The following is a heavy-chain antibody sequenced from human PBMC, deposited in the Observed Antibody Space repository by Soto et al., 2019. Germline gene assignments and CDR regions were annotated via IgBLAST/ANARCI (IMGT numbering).Heavy chain of an antibody. V-gene: IGHV3-48*04. Sequence: GGSLRLSCAASGFTFSSYSMNWVRQAPGKGLEWVAYISSSSSTIYYGDSVQGRFTISRDNPKRSVFLQMNSLRAEDTAIYYSARDGPAVYSGWSASWGQGIQVTVSS. J-gene: IGHJ5*02. CDR3: ARDGPAVYSGWSAS. D-gene: IGHD6-19*01. CDR1: GFTFSSYS. CDR2: ISSSSSTI.